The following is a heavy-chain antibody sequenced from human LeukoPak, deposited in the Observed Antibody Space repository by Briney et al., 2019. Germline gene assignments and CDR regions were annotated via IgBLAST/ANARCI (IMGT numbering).Heavy chain of an antibody. J-gene: IGHJ4*02. Sequence: PGGSLRLSCAASGFTFGSYAMNWVRQAPGKGLEWVSGISGSSGSTYYADSLKGRFTISRDNSKNTLYLQMNSLRAEDTAVYYCATPPHFGVVTTYWGQGTLVIVSS. CDR1: GFTFGSYA. CDR2: ISGSSGST. V-gene: IGHV3-23*01. CDR3: ATPPHFGVVTTY. D-gene: IGHD3-3*01.